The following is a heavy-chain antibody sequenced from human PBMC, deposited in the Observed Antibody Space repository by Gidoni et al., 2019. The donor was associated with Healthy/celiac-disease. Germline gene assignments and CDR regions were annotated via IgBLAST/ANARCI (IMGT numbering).Heavy chain of an antibody. CDR3: ANLELAGNFYD. Sequence: QLQLHESGPGLVKPSETLSLPCPVSCGSISSSSYYWGWIRQPPGKGLEWIGSIYYSGTTYSKPSRKIRVTISVATSQIVFTMKLSAVTAADTAVYYCANLELAGNFYDWGQGTPVTVSS. V-gene: IGHV4-39*01. J-gene: IGHJ4*02. CDR2: IYYSGTT. D-gene: IGHD6-19*01. CDR1: CGSISSSSYY.